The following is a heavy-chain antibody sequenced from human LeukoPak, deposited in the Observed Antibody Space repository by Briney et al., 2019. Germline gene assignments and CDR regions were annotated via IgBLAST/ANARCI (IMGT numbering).Heavy chain of an antibody. J-gene: IGHJ4*02. CDR3: VKDQRAVSGTLVFDS. D-gene: IGHD6-19*01. Sequence: GGSLRLSCAASGFTSDDFTFHWVRQLPGKGLEWVSLINWDGTATSYADSVKGRFTISRDNRQGSLYLQMNSLRNEDTALYYCVKDQRAVSGTLVFDSWGQGTLVTVSS. V-gene: IGHV3-43*01. CDR1: GFTSDDFT. CDR2: INWDGTAT.